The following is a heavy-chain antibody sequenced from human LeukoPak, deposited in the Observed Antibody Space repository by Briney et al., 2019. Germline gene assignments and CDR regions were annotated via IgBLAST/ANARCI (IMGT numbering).Heavy chain of an antibody. CDR2: IRYDGSNK. V-gene: IGHV3-30*02. J-gene: IGHJ4*02. CDR3: AKDPDPPGNYFDY. D-gene: IGHD1-14*01. CDR1: GFTFSSYG. Sequence: GGSLRLSCAASGFTFSSYGMHWVRQAPGKGLEWVAFIRYDGSNKYYADSVKGRFTISRDNSKNMLYLQMNSLRAEDTAVYYCAKDPDPPGNYFDYWGQGTLVTVSS.